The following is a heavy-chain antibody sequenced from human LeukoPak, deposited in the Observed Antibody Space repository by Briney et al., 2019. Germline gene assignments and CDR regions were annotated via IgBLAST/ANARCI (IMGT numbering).Heavy chain of an antibody. J-gene: IGHJ1*01. D-gene: IGHD6-6*01. V-gene: IGHV3-33*06. Sequence: TGGSLRLSCAASGFTFSSYGMHWVRQAPGKGLEWVAVIWYDGSNKYYADSVKGRFTISRDNSKNTLYLQMNSLRAEDTAVYYCAKLLIAARSYFQHWGQGTLVTVSS. CDR1: GFTFSSYG. CDR3: AKLLIAARSYFQH. CDR2: IWYDGSNK.